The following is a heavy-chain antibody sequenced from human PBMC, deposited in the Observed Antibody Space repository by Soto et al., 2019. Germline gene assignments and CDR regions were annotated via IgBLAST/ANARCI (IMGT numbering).Heavy chain of an antibody. J-gene: IGHJ6*03. CDR2: INHSGST. CDR3: ARDLKWLRSNKYYYYMDV. V-gene: IGHV4-34*01. CDR1: GGSFSGYY. Sequence: PSETLSLTCAVYGGSFSGYYWSWIRQPPGKGLEWIGEINHSGSTNYNPSLKSRVTISVDTSKNQFSLKLSSVTAADTAVYYCARDLKWLRSNKYYYYMDVWGKGTTVTVSS. D-gene: IGHD5-12*01.